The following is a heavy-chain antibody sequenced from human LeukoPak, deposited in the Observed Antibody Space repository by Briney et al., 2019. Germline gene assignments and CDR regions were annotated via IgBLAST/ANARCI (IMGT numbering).Heavy chain of an antibody. CDR2: VSPNNGGT. CDR3: ATLLWFGDFDY. CDR1: GYLFTGFF. D-gene: IGHD3-10*01. V-gene: IGHV1-2*02. Sequence: ASVKVSCKTSGYLFTGFFIHWVRQAPGRGLEWMGSVSPNNGGTSYAQRFQGRVNMTSDTSIRTAYIQVSGLRFDDTAVYYCATLLWFGDFDYWGPGTPVTVSS. J-gene: IGHJ4*02.